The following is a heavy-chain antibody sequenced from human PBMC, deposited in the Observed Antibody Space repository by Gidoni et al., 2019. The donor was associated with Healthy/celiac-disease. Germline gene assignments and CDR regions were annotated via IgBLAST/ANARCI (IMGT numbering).Heavy chain of an antibody. CDR1: GFTFGDYA. V-gene: IGHV3-49*05. CDR3: TSAGYSSSWYALGFDY. J-gene: IGHJ4*02. D-gene: IGHD6-13*01. Sequence: EVQLVESGGGLVKPGRSLRLSCTASGFTFGDYAMSWFRQAPGKGLEWVGFIRSKAYGGTTEYAASVKGRFTISRDDSKSIAYLQMNSLKTEDTAVYYCTSAGYSSSWYALGFDYWGQGTLVTVSS. CDR2: IRSKAYGGTT.